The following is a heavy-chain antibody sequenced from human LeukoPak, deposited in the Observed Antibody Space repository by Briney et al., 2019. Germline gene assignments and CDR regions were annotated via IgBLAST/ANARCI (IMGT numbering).Heavy chain of an antibody. J-gene: IGHJ4*02. V-gene: IGHV3-74*01. CDR3: ARDSITMINTFDY. Sequence: GGSLRLSCAASGFTFSRYWMHWVRQAPGKGLVWVSRINSDGSSTSYADSVKGRFTISRDNAKNTLYLQMNSLRAEDTAVYYCARDSITMINTFDYWGQRTLVTVSS. CDR2: INSDGSST. CDR1: GFTFSRYW. D-gene: IGHD3-22*01.